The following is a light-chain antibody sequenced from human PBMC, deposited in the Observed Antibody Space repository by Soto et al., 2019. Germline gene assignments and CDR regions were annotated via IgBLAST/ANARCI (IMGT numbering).Light chain of an antibody. CDR3: TSSTRDTALV. CDR1: SSDVGTYNY. Sequence: QSALTQPASVSGSPGQSITISCTGTSSDVGTYNYVSWYQHHPGKAPKLIIYEVSNRPSGVSNRFSGSKSGSTASLPISGLPAEDEAYYRCTSSTRDTALVFGTGTKVTVL. V-gene: IGLV2-14*01. J-gene: IGLJ1*01. CDR2: EVS.